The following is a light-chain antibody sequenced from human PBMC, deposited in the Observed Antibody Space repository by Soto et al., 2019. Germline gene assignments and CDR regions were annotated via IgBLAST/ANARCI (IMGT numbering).Light chain of an antibody. CDR1: RNLLHSNGYYY. V-gene: IGKV2-28*01. CDR3: MQALQTAWT. J-gene: IGKJ1*01. Sequence: EIVLTQSPLSLPVTPGDPASISCRSSRNLLHSNGYYYLNWYLQKPGQSPQLLIYLGSNRASGVPDRFSGSGSGTDFTLKISRVEAEDVGVYYCMQALQTAWTFGQGTKV. CDR2: LGS.